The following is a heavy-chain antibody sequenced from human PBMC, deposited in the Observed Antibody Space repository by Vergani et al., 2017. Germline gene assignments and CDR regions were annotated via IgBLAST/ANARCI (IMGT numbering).Heavy chain of an antibody. D-gene: IGHD5-12*01. CDR3: TKGSRGYTGYFFDY. V-gene: IGHV3-23*01. CDR2: VSGSSATP. Sequence: VQLQESGPGLVKPSETLSLTCTVSGGSISSSSYYWGWVRQAPGKGLEWVSSVSGSSATPYYADSVKGRFIISRDNSKNTLHLQMNSLRADDTAVYYCTKGSRGYTGYFFDYWGQGTLATVSS. J-gene: IGHJ4*02. CDR1: GGSISSSSYY.